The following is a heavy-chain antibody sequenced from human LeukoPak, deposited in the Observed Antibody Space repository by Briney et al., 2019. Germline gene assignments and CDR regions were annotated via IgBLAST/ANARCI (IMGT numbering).Heavy chain of an antibody. J-gene: IGHJ4*02. Sequence: GGSLRLSCAASGFTFSTYGMHWVRQAPGKGLEWVAFIQYDGSNKYYAGSVKGRFTISRDNSKNALYLQMNSLRAEDTAMYYCAKDQQLEPFHYWGQGTLVTVSS. D-gene: IGHD1-1*01. CDR2: IQYDGSNK. CDR3: AKDQQLEPFHY. CDR1: GFTFSTYG. V-gene: IGHV3-30*02.